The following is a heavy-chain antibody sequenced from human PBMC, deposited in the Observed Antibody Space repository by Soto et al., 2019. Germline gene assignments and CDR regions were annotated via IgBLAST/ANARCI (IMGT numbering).Heavy chain of an antibody. D-gene: IGHD2-2*01. V-gene: IGHV4-34*01. CDR2: INHSGST. CDR1: GGSFSGYY. J-gene: IGHJ4*02. Sequence: PSETLSLTCAVYGGSFSGYYWSWIRQPPGKGLEWIGEINHSGSTNYNPSLKSRVTISVDTSKNQFSLKLSSVTAADTAVYYCAREHCSSTSHGYSSSCPPVYWGQGTLVTVSS. CDR3: AREHCSSTSHGYSSSCPPVY.